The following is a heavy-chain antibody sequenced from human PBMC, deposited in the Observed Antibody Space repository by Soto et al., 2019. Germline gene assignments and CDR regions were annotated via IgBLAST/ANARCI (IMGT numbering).Heavy chain of an antibody. CDR1: GFSLGNYA. CDR3: ARVDYLRATRGAFDV. Sequence: GGSLRLSCVASGFSLGNYAMAWVRHTPGKGLDCISSISSAGRSNFYADSVEGRFTISRDNSKNTVFLQMSSLRPEDTGTYSCARVDYLRATRGAFDVWGQGTAVTVSS. J-gene: IGHJ3*01. CDR2: ISSAGRSN. V-gene: IGHV3-23*01. D-gene: IGHD3-10*01.